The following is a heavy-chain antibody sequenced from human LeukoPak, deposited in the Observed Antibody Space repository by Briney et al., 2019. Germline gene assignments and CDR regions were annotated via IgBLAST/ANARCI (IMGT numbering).Heavy chain of an antibody. CDR3: ARAPPSDYAFDI. V-gene: IGHV3-66*01. CDR1: GFTVSSNY. D-gene: IGHD3-10*01. J-gene: IGHJ3*02. CDR2: IYSGGST. Sequence: GGSLRLSCAASGFTVSSNYMSWVRQAPGKGLEWVSVIYSGGSTYYADSVKGRFTISRDNSKNTLYLQMNSLRAEDTAVYYCARAPPSDYAFDIWGQGTMVTVSP.